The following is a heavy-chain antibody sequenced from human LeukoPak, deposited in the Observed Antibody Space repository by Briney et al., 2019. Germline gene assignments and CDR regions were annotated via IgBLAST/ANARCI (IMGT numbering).Heavy chain of an antibody. V-gene: IGHV3-43*02. Sequence: PGGSLRLSCAASGFTFDDYAMHWVRQAPGKGLEWVSLISGDGGSTYYADSVKGRFTISRDNSKDSLYLQMNSLRTEDTALYYCARDRVSYYYDSSGYYPDYWGQGTLVTVSS. J-gene: IGHJ4*02. CDR2: ISGDGGST. CDR3: ARDRVSYYYDSSGYYPDY. D-gene: IGHD3-22*01. CDR1: GFTFDDYA.